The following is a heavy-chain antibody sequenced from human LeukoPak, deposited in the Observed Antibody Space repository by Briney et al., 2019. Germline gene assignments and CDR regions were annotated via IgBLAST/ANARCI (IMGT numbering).Heavy chain of an antibody. CDR1: GFTFSSYA. J-gene: IGHJ4*02. Sequence: PGGSLRLSCAASGFTFSSYAMSWVRQAPGKGLEWVAVISYDGSNKYYADSVKGRFTISRDNSKNTLYLQMNSLRAEDTAVYYCAKDGGIVGATFLGYWGQGTLVTVSS. V-gene: IGHV3-30*18. CDR2: ISYDGSNK. D-gene: IGHD1-26*01. CDR3: AKDGGIVGATFLGY.